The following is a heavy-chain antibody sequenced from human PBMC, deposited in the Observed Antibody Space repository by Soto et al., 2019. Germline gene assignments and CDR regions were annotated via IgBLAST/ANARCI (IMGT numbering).Heavy chain of an antibody. J-gene: IGHJ6*02. CDR2: IIPIFGTA. Sequence: SSVKVFCKASGYTLISYDINWVRQAPGQGLEWMGGIIPIFGTANYAQKFQGRVTITADESTSTAYMELRSLRSEYTAVYSPAPDRHNWNYEPPYYYYGMDVWRQGTTVSASS. CDR1: GYTLISYD. V-gene: IGHV1-69*13. CDR3: APDRHNWNYEPPYYYYGMDV. D-gene: IGHD1-7*01.